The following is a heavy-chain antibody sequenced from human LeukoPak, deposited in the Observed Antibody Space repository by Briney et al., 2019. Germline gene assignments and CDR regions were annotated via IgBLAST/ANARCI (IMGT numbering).Heavy chain of an antibody. CDR3: ARHSSRSHWGFDP. CDR1: GGSISSSTYY. Sequence: SETLSLTCTVSGGSISSSTYYWGWIRQPPGKGLEWIGSLYYSGSTYYNSSLKSRVTILVDTSNKKFSLKLTSVTAADTAVYYCARHSSRSHWGFDPWGQGTLVTVSS. CDR2: LYYSGST. J-gene: IGHJ5*02. V-gene: IGHV4-39*01. D-gene: IGHD7-27*01.